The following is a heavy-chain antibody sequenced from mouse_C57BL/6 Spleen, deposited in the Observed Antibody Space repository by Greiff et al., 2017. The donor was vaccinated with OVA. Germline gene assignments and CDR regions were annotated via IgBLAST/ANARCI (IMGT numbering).Heavy chain of an antibody. CDR3: ARYEITTVFDAMDY. CDR2: IRNKANGYTT. D-gene: IGHD1-1*01. Sequence: DVKLVESGGGLVQPGGSLSLSCAASGFPFTDYYMSWVRQPPGKALEWLGFIRNKANGYTTEYSASVKGRFTISRANSQSILYLQMNALRAEDSATYYCARYEITTVFDAMDYWGQGTSVTVSS. V-gene: IGHV7-3*01. J-gene: IGHJ4*01. CDR1: GFPFTDYY.